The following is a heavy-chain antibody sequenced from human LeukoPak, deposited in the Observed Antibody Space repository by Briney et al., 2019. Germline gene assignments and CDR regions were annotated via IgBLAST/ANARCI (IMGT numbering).Heavy chain of an antibody. CDR3: ARGYSSSWLGYFDY. Sequence: PGGSLRLSCAASGFTFSSYGIHWVRQAPGKGLEWVAVVSSDGSIKYYADSVKGRFTISRDTSKNTAYLQMNSLGAEDTAFYYCARGYSSSWLGYFDYWGQGTLVTVSS. J-gene: IGHJ4*02. CDR2: VSSDGSIK. CDR1: GFTFSSYG. D-gene: IGHD6-13*01. V-gene: IGHV3-30*03.